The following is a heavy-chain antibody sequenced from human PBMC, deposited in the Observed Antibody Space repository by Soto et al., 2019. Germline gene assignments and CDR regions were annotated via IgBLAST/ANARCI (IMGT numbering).Heavy chain of an antibody. CDR2: SCYDGTNK. Sequence: GGSLTLSSAASAFTLNTYRMYWVRQAPGKGLEWVAVSCYDGTNKDYAVYVKGRFTISRDNSRNTLDLQMNSLRAEATAVCYSARGYPLWSHYFYYYMDVWGQGTPVTVSS. J-gene: IGHJ6*03. V-gene: IGHV3-33*07. CDR3: ARGYPLWSHYFYYYMDV. CDR1: AFTLNTYR. D-gene: IGHD5-18*01.